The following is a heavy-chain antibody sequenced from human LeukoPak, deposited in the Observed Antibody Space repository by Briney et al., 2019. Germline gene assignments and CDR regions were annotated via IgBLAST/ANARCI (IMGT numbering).Heavy chain of an antibody. J-gene: IGHJ3*02. Sequence: PGGSLRLSCAASGFTFSSSWMTWVRQAPGKGLEWVANINHDGSEKYYVDSVKGRFTIYRDNAKNSLYLQMNSLRAEDTAVYYCAGSWSPYDAFDIWGQGTMVTVSS. CDR2: INHDGSEK. CDR3: AGSWSPYDAFDI. V-gene: IGHV3-7*01. D-gene: IGHD6-13*01. CDR1: GFTFSSSW.